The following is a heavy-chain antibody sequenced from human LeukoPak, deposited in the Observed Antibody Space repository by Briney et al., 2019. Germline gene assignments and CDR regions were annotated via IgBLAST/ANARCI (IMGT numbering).Heavy chain of an antibody. D-gene: IGHD3-22*01. J-gene: IGHJ4*02. CDR3: AKYASSGYYYGTSDY. V-gene: IGHV3-23*01. Sequence: GGSLRLSCAASGFTFSSYAMSWVRQAPGKGLEWVSAISGSGGSTYYADSVKGRLTISRDNSKNTLYLQMNSLRAEDTAVYYCAKYASSGYYYGTSDYWGQGTLVTVSS. CDR1: GFTFSSYA. CDR2: ISGSGGST.